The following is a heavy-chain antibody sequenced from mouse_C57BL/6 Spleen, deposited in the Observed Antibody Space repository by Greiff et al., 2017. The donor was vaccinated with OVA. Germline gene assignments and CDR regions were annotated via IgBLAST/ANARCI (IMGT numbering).Heavy chain of an antibody. J-gene: IGHJ2*01. CDR3: ARGGYYYGSSYEDY. CDR1: GYTFTSYW. CDR2: IYPGSGST. D-gene: IGHD1-1*01. V-gene: IGHV1-55*01. Sequence: QVQLKQPGAELVKPGASVKMSCKASGYTFTSYWITWVKQRPGQGLEWIGDIYPGSGSTNYNEKFKSKATLTVDTSSSTAYMQLSSLTSEDSAVYYGARGGYYYGSSYEDYWGQGTTLTVSS.